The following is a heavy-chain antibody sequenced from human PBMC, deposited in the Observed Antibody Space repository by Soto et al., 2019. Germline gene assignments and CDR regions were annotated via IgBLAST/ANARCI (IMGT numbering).Heavy chain of an antibody. D-gene: IGHD5-12*01. J-gene: IGHJ6*02. CDR3: ARVGYSGYDPTRTYYYYYGMDV. CDR2: ISSSSSTI. V-gene: IGHV3-48*02. Sequence: GGSLRLSCAASGFTFSSYSMNWVRQAPGKGLEWVSYISSSSSTIYYADSVKGRFTISRDNAKNSLYLQMNSLRDEDTAVYYCARVGYSGYDPTRTYYYYYGMDVWGQGTTVTVSS. CDR1: GFTFSSYS.